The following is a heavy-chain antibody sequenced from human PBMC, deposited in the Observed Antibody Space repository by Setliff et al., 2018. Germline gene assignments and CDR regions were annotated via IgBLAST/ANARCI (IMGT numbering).Heavy chain of an antibody. CDR3: ARASRFGTTMWRGDYYMDV. D-gene: IGHD3-10*01. V-gene: IGHV7-4-1*02. J-gene: IGHJ6*03. CDR2: INTNTGNP. Sequence: ASVKVSCKASGYTFTNYAMNWVRQAPGQGLEWMGWINTNTGNPSYAQGFTGRFVFSLDTSVSTAYLQISSLKADDTAIYYCARASRFGTTMWRGDYYMDVWGKGTTVTVSS. CDR1: GYTFTNYA.